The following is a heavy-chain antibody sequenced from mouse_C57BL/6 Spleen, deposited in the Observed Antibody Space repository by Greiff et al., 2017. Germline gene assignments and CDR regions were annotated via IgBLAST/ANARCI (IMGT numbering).Heavy chain of an antibody. D-gene: IGHD2-1*01. J-gene: IGHJ4*01. V-gene: IGHV5-17*01. Sequence: EVKLVQSGGGLVKPGGSLKISCEASGFTFTDYGMHWVRQAPEKGLEWVAYISRDSSTSYYADTVKGRFTISRDNAKTTMFLQMTSLRSEDTAMYYCARHLLWGTMDYWGQGTSVTVSS. CDR2: ISRDSSTS. CDR3: ARHLLWGTMDY. CDR1: GFTFTDYG.